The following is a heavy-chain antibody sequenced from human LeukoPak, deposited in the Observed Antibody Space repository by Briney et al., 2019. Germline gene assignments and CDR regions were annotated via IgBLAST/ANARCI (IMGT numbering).Heavy chain of an antibody. D-gene: IGHD4-17*01. Sequence: GGSLRLSCAASGFTFSDYYMSWIRQAPGKGLEWVSYISSSGSTIYYADSVKGRFTISRDNAKNSLYLQMNSLRAEDTAVYYCARDQDYGDYADAFDIWGQGTMVTVSS. CDR3: ARDQDYGDYADAFDI. CDR2: ISSSGSTI. V-gene: IGHV3-11*01. J-gene: IGHJ3*02. CDR1: GFTFSDYY.